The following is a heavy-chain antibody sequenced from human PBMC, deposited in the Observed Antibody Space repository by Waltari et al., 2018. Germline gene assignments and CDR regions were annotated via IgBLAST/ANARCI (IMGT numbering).Heavy chain of an antibody. V-gene: IGHV3-53*01. CDR1: GFTVSNNY. J-gene: IGHJ4*02. CDR2: IYSGGTT. Sequence: EVQLVESGGGLMQPGGSLRLSCAASGFTVSNNYMSWVRQAPGKGLEWVSFIYSGGTTHYADPVKGRFTISRDNSKNTLYLQMNSLRAEDTAVYYCARGAPRDWGQGTLVTVSS. CDR3: ARGAPRD.